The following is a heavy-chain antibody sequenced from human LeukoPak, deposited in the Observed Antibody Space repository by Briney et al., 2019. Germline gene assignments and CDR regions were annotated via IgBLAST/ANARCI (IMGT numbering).Heavy chain of an antibody. CDR2: INHSGST. D-gene: IGHD3-10*01. CDR1: GGSFSGYY. J-gene: IGHJ6*04. CDR3: ARGMVRGKYYYYGVDV. Sequence: SETLSLTCAVYGGSFSGYYWSWIRQPPGKGLEWIGEINHSGSTYYNPSLKSRVTISVDTSKNQFSLKLSSVIAADTAVYYCARGMVRGKYYYYGVDVWGKGTTVTVSS. V-gene: IGHV4-34*01.